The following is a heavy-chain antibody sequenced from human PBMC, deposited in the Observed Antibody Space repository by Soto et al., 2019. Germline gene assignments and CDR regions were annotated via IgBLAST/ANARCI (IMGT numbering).Heavy chain of an antibody. CDR1: GGSISSGGYS. D-gene: IGHD3-22*01. CDR3: AREGQANYYDSSGEP. V-gene: IGHV4-30-2*01. CDR2: IYHSGST. J-gene: IGHJ5*02. Sequence: SETLSLTCAVSGGSISSGGYSWSWIRQPPGKGLEWIGDIYHSGSTYYNPSLKSRVTISVDRSKKQFSLKLSSVTAADTAVYYCAREGQANYYDSSGEPWGQGTLVTVSS.